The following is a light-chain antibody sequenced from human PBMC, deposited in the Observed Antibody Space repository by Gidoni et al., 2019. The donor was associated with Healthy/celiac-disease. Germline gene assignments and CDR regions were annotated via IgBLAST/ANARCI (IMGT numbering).Light chain of an antibody. J-gene: IGKJ4*01. CDR1: QGISNY. Sequence: DIQRTQSPSSLSASVGDRVTITCQASQGISNYLNWYQQKPGKAPKLLIYDASNLETGVPSRFSGSGSGTDFTFTISSLQPEDIATYYCQQYDNPPLTFGGGTKVEIK. V-gene: IGKV1-33*01. CDR3: QQYDNPPLT. CDR2: DAS.